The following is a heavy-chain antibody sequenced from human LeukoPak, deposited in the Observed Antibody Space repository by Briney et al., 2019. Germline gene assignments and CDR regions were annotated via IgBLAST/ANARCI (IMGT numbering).Heavy chain of an antibody. D-gene: IGHD3-22*01. J-gene: IGHJ3*02. CDR3: ARESMIVVGENYRNDAFDI. CDR2: IIPIFGTA. CDR1: GDSFCSFV. Sequence: SVKVSCKASGDSFCSFVISWVRQAPGQGPEWMGGIIPIFGTANYAQNFQGRVTITTDEPTRTAYMELSRLRSEDTAVYYCARESMIVVGENYRNDAFDIWGQGTMVTVSS. V-gene: IGHV1-69*05.